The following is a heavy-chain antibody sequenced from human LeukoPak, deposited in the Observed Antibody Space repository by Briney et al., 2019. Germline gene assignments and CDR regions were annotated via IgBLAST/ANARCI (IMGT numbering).Heavy chain of an antibody. CDR1: GGSITSDY. J-gene: IGHJ5*02. Sequence: PSETLSLTCIVSGGSITSDYWTWIRQTPGKGLEWIGHIYYSGDTNYNPSLSSRATISVDTSKNQVSLTLTSVTAADTTVYYCPRRTYDYESGYYYGRVWFDPWGQGTLVTVSS. CDR3: PRRTYDYESGYYYGRVWFDP. CDR2: IYYSGDT. D-gene: IGHD3-22*01. V-gene: IGHV4-59*08.